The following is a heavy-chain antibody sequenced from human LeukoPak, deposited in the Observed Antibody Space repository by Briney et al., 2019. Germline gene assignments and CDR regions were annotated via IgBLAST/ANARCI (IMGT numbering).Heavy chain of an antibody. Sequence: SETLSLTCTVSGDSINSGVYYWGWIRQPPGKGLEWIGSIYYSGDTYYNPSLKSRRVTISVDTSKNQFSLRLSSVTAADTAVYYCARHQWHYYYYMGVWGKGSTVTVSS. J-gene: IGHJ6*03. D-gene: IGHD6-19*01. CDR1: GDSINSGVYY. V-gene: IGHV4-39*01. CDR3: ARHQWHYYYYMGV. CDR2: IYYSGDT.